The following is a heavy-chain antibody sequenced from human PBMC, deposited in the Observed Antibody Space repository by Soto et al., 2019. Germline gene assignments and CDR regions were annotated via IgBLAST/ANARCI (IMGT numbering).Heavy chain of an antibody. CDR3: ARDPHGGAFDI. Sequence: EVQLLESGGGFVQPGGSLRLSCAASGFRLSSYGMTWVRQAPGKGLEWVSAVSGSGGRTYYADSVKGRFTVSRDKSKHTLDLQMNSLRPEDTAVDFCARDPHGGAFDIWGQGTMVTVSS. D-gene: IGHD3-16*01. CDR2: VSGSGGRT. CDR1: GFRLSSYG. J-gene: IGHJ3*02. V-gene: IGHV3-23*01.